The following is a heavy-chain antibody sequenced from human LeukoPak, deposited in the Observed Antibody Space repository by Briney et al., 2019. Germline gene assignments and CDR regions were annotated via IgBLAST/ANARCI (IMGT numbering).Heavy chain of an antibody. CDR3: TREGCGATSCYTNDY. Sequence: GGSLRLSCAASGFTFSSYAMSWVRQVPGKGLEWVSAISGSGGSTYYADSVKGRFTISRDNSKNTLYLQMNSLETEDTAVYYCTREGCGATSCYTNDYWGQGTLVTVSS. J-gene: IGHJ4*02. CDR2: ISGSGGST. D-gene: IGHD2-2*02. CDR1: GFTFSSYA. V-gene: IGHV3-23*01.